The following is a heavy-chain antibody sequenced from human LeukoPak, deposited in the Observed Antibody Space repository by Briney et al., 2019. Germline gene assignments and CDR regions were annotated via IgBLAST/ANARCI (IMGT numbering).Heavy chain of an antibody. CDR3: AKDPNWDRGY. Sequence: PGGSLRLSCATSGFTFSSYTMTWVRQAPGKGLEYVSGIGTSASSTTYADSVKGRFTISRDNPKNTLYLQMNSLRVEDTAVYYCAKDPNWDRGYWGQGTLVTVSS. D-gene: IGHD7-27*01. J-gene: IGHJ4*02. CDR2: IGTSASST. CDR1: GFTFSSYT. V-gene: IGHV3-23*01.